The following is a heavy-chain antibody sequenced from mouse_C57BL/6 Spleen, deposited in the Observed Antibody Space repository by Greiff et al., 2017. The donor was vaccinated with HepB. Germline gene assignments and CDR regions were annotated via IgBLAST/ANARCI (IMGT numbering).Heavy chain of an antibody. CDR2: IYPGSGST. Sequence: QVQLQQPGAELVKPGASVKMSCKASGYTFTSYWITWVKQRPGQGLEWIGDIYPGSGSTNYNEKFKSKATLTVDTSSSTAYMQLSSLTSEVSAVYYCSWRHYGSSYSWYFDVWGTGTTVTVSS. CDR3: SWRHYGSSYSWYFDV. CDR1: GYTFTSYW. V-gene: IGHV1-55*01. D-gene: IGHD1-1*01. J-gene: IGHJ1*03.